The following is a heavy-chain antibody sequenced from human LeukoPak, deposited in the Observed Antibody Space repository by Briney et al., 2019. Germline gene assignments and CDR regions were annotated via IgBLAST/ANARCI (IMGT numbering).Heavy chain of an antibody. CDR2: IKQDGSDK. D-gene: IGHD3-16*01. V-gene: IGHV3-7*01. Sequence: GGSLRLSCAASGFTFSSYWMSWVRQAPGKGLEWVANIKQDGSDKYYVDSVKGRFTISRDNAKNSLYLQMNSLRVEDTAVYYCARDRGGFSDMGVWGKGTTVTVSS. CDR1: GFTFSSYW. CDR3: ARDRGGFSDMGV. J-gene: IGHJ6*03.